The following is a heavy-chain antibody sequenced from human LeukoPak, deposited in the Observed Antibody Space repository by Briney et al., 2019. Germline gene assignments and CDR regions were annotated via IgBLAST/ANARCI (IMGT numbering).Heavy chain of an antibody. Sequence: GGTLRLSCAASGFTFSSYGMSWVRQAPGKGLEGVSAISGSGGSTYYADSVKGRFIISRDNAKNTLYLQMNSLRAEDTAVYYCARDQWVIAVAGVIDYWGQGTLVTVSS. CDR2: ISGSGGST. CDR1: GFTFSSYG. V-gene: IGHV3-23*01. D-gene: IGHD6-19*01. J-gene: IGHJ4*02. CDR3: ARDQWVIAVAGVIDY.